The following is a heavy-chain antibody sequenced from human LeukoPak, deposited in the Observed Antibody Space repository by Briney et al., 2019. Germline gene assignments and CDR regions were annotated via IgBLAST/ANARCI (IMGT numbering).Heavy chain of an antibody. Sequence: GGSLRLSCAASGFTFSSYWMSWVRQAPGKGLEWVANIKQDGSEKYYVDSVKGRFTISSDNAKNSLYLQMNSLRAEDTAVYYCARTWIQLWLPFDYWGQGTLVTVSS. V-gene: IGHV3-7*01. CDR2: IKQDGSEK. CDR3: ARTWIQLWLPFDY. J-gene: IGHJ4*02. CDR1: GFTFSSYW. D-gene: IGHD5-18*01.